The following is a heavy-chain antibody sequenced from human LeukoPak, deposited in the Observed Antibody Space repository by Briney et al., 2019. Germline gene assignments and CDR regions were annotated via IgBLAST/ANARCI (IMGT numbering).Heavy chain of an antibody. Sequence: GSLRLSCAASGFTFSSYAMSWVRQAPGKGLEWVSAISGSGGSTYYADSVKGRFTISRDNSKNTLYLQMNSLRAEDTAVYYCAKSFSRITMIVVVPDAFDIWGQGTMVTVSS. CDR3: AKSFSRITMIVVVPDAFDI. D-gene: IGHD3-22*01. J-gene: IGHJ3*02. CDR2: ISGSGGST. CDR1: GFTFSSYA. V-gene: IGHV3-23*01.